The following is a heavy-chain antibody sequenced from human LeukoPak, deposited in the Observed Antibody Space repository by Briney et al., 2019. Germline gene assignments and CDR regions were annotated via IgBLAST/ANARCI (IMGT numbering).Heavy chain of an antibody. V-gene: IGHV3-30-3*01. D-gene: IGHD2-2*02. CDR1: GFTFSSYA. CDR3: AREQRVVPAAIRSRPHAEEYYYYYYGMDV. Sequence: GRSLRLSCAASGFTFSSYAMHWVRQAPGKGLEWVAVISYDGSNKYYADSVKGRFTISRDNSKNTLYLQMNSLRAEDTAVYYCAREQRVVPAAIRSRPHAEEYYYYYYGMDVWGQGTTVTVSS. CDR2: ISYDGSNK. J-gene: IGHJ6*02.